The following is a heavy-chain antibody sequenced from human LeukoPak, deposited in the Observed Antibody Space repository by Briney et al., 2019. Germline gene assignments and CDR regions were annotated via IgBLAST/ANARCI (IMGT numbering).Heavy chain of an antibody. CDR1: GYTFTTYW. Sequence: GESLKISCKGSGYTFTTYWVAWVRQMPGKGLEWMGIIYPGDSDTRYSQSFQGQVTISVDKSISTAYLQWSSLKASDTAMYYCARQRTTYGFDGFDYWGQGTLVTVSS. CDR2: IYPGDSDT. J-gene: IGHJ4*02. V-gene: IGHV5-51*01. CDR3: ARQRTTYGFDGFDY. D-gene: IGHD5-24*01.